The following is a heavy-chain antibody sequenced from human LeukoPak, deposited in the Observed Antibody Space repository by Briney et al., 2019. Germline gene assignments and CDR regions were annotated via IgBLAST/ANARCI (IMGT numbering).Heavy chain of an antibody. CDR2: IYSGGST. CDR1: GFTVSGNY. D-gene: IGHD4-11*01. J-gene: IGHJ4*02. Sequence: SGGSLRLSCAASGFTVSGNYMSWVRHAPGKGLEWVSVIYSGGSTYYADSVKGRFTISRDNSKNTLYLQMNSLRAEDTAVYYCARSSPLTTVTYWGQGTLVTVSS. CDR3: ARSSPLTTVTY. V-gene: IGHV3-53*01.